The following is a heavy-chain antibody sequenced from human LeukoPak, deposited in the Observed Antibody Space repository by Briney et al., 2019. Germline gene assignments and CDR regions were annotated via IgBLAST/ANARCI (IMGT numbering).Heavy chain of an antibody. V-gene: IGHV4-30-2*01. CDR1: GGSISSGGYY. Sequence: SETLSLTCTVSGGSISSGGYYWSWIRQPPGKGLEWIGYIYHSGSTYYNPSLKSRVTISVDRSKNQFSLKLSSVTAADTAVYYCAREEDIVVVPAALGHNDAFDIWGQGTMVTVSS. J-gene: IGHJ3*02. CDR3: AREEDIVVVPAALGHNDAFDI. CDR2: IYHSGST. D-gene: IGHD2-2*01.